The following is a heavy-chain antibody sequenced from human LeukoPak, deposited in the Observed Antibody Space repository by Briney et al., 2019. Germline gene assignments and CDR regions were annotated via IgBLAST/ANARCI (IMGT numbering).Heavy chain of an antibody. J-gene: IGHJ6*03. CDR1: GFTFSSYP. Sequence: DPGRSLRLSCAASGFTFSSYPMHWVRQAPGKGLEWVTVVSYDGSNKYYADSEKGRFTISRDNSKNTLYLQMNSLRAEDTAVYYCARDSGGSYYYYYMDVWGKGTTVTVSS. D-gene: IGHD6-25*01. CDR2: VSYDGSNK. CDR3: ARDSGGSYYYYYMDV. V-gene: IGHV3-30*01.